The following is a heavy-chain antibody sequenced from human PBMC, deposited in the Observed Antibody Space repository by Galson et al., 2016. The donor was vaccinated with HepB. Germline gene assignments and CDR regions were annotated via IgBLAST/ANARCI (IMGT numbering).Heavy chain of an antibody. CDR3: AKEGPMVASDPRDYCCYQYMDV. J-gene: IGHJ6*03. Sequence: SLRLSCAASGFIFNNYAMHWVRQAPGKGLEWVALTTYDGGKTSYADSVRGRFTISRDNAKNTVSLQMNSLRVEDTAIYFCAKEGPMVASDPRDYCCYQYMDVWGKGTTVTVSS. CDR1: GFIFNNYA. V-gene: IGHV3-30-3*01. CDR2: TTYDGGKT. D-gene: IGHD4/OR15-4a*01.